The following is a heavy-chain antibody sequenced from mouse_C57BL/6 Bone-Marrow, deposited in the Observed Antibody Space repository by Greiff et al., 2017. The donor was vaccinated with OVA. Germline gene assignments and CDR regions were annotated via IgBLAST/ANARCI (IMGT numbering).Heavy chain of an antibody. CDR3: ARYYDGYPSEAMDY. CDR2: IDPSDSYT. D-gene: IGHD2-3*01. V-gene: IGHV1-69*01. J-gene: IGHJ4*01. CDR1: GYTFTSYW. Sequence: QVQLQQPGAELVMPGASVKLSCKASGYTFTSYWMHWVKQRPGQVLEWIGEIDPSDSYTNYNQKFKGKSTLTVDKSSSTAYMQLSSLTSEDSAVYYCARYYDGYPSEAMDYWGQGTSVTVSS.